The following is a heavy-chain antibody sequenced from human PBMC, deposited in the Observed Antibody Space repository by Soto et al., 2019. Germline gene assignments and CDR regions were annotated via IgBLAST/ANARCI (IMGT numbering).Heavy chain of an antibody. V-gene: IGHV3-48*03. D-gene: IGHD3-10*01. J-gene: IGHJ2*01. CDR3: ARSGVTMVRGVYYWYFDL. Sequence: EVQLVESGGGLVQPGGSLRLSCAASGFTFSSYEMNWVRQAPGKGLEWVSYISSSGSTIYYADSVKGRFTISRDNAKNSLYLQTNSLRAEDTAVYYCARSGVTMVRGVYYWYFDLWGRGTLVTVSS. CDR2: ISSSGSTI. CDR1: GFTFSSYE.